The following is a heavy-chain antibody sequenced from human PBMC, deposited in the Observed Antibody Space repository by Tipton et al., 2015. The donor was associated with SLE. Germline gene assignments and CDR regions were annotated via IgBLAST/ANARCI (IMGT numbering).Heavy chain of an antibody. D-gene: IGHD2-15*01. Sequence: TLSLTCAVSGDSISSGSFYWSWIRQQPGKGLEWIGYVYNSGTTYYTPSLRSRVTISVDTSQNRFSLRLSSVTAADAAVYYCATGRPGYYFDYWGQGNLVSVSS. CDR3: ATGRPGYYFDY. V-gene: IGHV4-31*11. CDR1: GDSISSGSFY. CDR2: VYNSGTT. J-gene: IGHJ4*02.